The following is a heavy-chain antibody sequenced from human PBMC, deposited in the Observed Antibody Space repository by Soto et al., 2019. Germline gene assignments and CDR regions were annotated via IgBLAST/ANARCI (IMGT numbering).Heavy chain of an antibody. CDR1: GASIITDNYF. V-gene: IGHV4-39*01. CDR2: ISYSGRT. J-gene: IGHJ4*02. Sequence: PSETLSLTCTVSGASIITDNYFWVWIRQSPRRGLELIGSISYSGRTYDNPSLQSRVTISIDASKNQFSLKLTPVTTADTAVYYCARRRASDYGGNHHPYYFDRWGQGAQVTVSS. D-gene: IGHD4-17*01. CDR3: ARRRASDYGGNHHPYYFDR.